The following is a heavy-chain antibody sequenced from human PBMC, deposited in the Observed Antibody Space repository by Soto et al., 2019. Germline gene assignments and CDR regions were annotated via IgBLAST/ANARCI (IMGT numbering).Heavy chain of an antibody. Sequence: SETLSLTCTVYGGSFSGYYCSWIRQPPGKGLEWIGEINHSGSTSYNPSLKSRVTISVDTSKNQLSLKLSSVTAADTAVYYCARGYAAPRAADWGQGTGVTVSS. CDR2: INHSGST. CDR3: ARGYAAPRAAD. D-gene: IGHD2-15*01. J-gene: IGHJ4*02. V-gene: IGHV4-34*01. CDR1: GGSFSGYY.